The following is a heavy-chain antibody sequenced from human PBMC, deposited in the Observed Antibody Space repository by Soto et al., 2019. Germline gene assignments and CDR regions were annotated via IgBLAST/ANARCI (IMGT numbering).Heavy chain of an antibody. CDR3: ARDWAVADPFDY. Sequence: SETLSLTCTVSGASVSSYYWSWIRQPPGKGLEWIGYIYYSGSTNYNPSLKSRVTISVDTSKNQFSPKLSSVTAADTAVYYCARDWAVADPFDYWGQGTLVTVSS. CDR2: IYYSGST. D-gene: IGHD6-19*01. V-gene: IGHV4-59*02. J-gene: IGHJ4*02. CDR1: GASVSSYY.